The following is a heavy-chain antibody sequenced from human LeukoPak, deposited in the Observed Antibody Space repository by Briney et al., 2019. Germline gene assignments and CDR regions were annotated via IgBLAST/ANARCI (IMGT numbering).Heavy chain of an antibody. CDR1: GSSISSGYY. Sequence: SETLSLTCTVSGSSISSGYYWGWIRQPPGQGLEWIGSIYHSGSTYYNPSLKSRVTVSVDTSKNQFSLKLSSVTAADTAVYYCARDHCSGGSCYSRAFDIWGQGTMVTVSS. CDR2: IYHSGST. D-gene: IGHD2-15*01. CDR3: ARDHCSGGSCYSRAFDI. V-gene: IGHV4-38-2*02. J-gene: IGHJ3*02.